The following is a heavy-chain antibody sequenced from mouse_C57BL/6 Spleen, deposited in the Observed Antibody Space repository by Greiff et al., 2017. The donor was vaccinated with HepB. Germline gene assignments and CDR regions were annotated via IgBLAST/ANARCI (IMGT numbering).Heavy chain of an antibody. CDR3: VDGNLPFAY. D-gene: IGHD2-1*01. CDR1: GFSFNTYA. Sequence: DVKLVESGGGLVQPKGSLKLSCAASGFSFNTYAMNWVRQAPGKGLEWVARIRSKSNNYATYYADSVKDRFTISRDDSESMLYLQMNNFKTEDTAMYYCVDGNLPFAYWGQGTLVTVSA. J-gene: IGHJ3*01. V-gene: IGHV10-1*01. CDR2: IRSKSNNYAT.